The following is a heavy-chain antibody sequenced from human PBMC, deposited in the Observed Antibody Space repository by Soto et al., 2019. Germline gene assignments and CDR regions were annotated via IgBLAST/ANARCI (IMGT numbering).Heavy chain of an antibody. CDR1: GYSFTSYW. CDR3: ASWGMVRGGHSVLGLWPDY. CDR2: IYPGDSDT. V-gene: IGHV5-51*01. J-gene: IGHJ4*02. Sequence: GESLKISCKGSGYSFTSYWIGWVRQMPGKGLEWMGIIYPGDSDTRYSPSFQGQVTISADKSISTAYLQWSSLKASDTAMYYCASWGMVRGGHSVLGLWPDYWGQGTLVTVSS. D-gene: IGHD3-10*01.